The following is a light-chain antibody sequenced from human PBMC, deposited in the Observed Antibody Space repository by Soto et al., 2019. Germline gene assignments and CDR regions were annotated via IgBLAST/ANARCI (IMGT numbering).Light chain of an antibody. CDR1: HIVSSDY. J-gene: IGKJ1*01. CDR3: QQYGSSPLT. Sequence: EIVLTQSPGTLSLSPGERATLSCRASHIVSSDYLAWYQQRPGQAPRLLIYGASSRATGIPDRFSGSGSGTDFTLTITRLEPEDFAVYYCQQYGSSPLTFGHGTKVEAK. V-gene: IGKV3-20*01. CDR2: GAS.